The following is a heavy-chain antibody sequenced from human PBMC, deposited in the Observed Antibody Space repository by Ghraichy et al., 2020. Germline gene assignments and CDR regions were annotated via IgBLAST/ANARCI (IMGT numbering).Heavy chain of an antibody. V-gene: IGHV4-38-2*02. CDR1: GYSITSPYH. D-gene: IGHD3-22*01. J-gene: IGHJ3*01. CDR2: TYHGGAT. Sequence: SETLSPTCTVSGYSITSPYHWGWLRQPPGKGLEWIAMTYHGGATYYNPSLKSRVTMSIDTSQSQFSLKLSSVTAADTAIYYCVRDMTTIVPRSNGEFDVWGQGTMVTVSS. CDR3: VRDMTTIVPRSNGEFDV.